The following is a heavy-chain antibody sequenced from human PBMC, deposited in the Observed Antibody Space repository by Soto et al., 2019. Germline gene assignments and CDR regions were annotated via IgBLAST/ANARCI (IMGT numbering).Heavy chain of an antibody. D-gene: IGHD2-2*01. Sequence: GGSLRLSCAASGFTVSSNYMSWVRQAPGKGLEWVSVIYSGGSTYYADSVKGRFTISRDNSKNTLYLQMNSLRAEDTAVYYCARPAYQLLGRDAFDIWGQGTMVTVSS. CDR1: GFTVSSNY. CDR2: IYSGGST. V-gene: IGHV3-66*04. J-gene: IGHJ3*02. CDR3: ARPAYQLLGRDAFDI.